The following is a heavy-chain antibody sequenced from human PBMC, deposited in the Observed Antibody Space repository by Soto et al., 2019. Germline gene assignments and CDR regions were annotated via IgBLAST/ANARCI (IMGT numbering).Heavy chain of an antibody. D-gene: IGHD3-22*01. Sequence: QLQLQESGPGLVKPSETLSLTCTVSGGCISSSSYYWGWIRQPPGKGLEWIGSIYYSGSTYYNPSLKSRVTISVDTSKNQFSVKLSSVTAADTAVSYCATDYEPAFDIWGQGTMVTFSS. V-gene: IGHV4-39*02. CDR2: IYYSGST. CDR3: ATDYEPAFDI. CDR1: GGCISSSSYY. J-gene: IGHJ3*02.